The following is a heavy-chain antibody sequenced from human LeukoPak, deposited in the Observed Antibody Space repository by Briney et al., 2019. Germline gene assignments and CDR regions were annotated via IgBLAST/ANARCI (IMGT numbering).Heavy chain of an antibody. Sequence: SETLSLTCAVYGGSFSGYYWNWIRQPPGKGLEWIGEINHSGSTNYNPSLKSRVTISVDTSKNQLSLKLSSVTAADTAVYYCARGPYSSSWYWFDPWGQGTLVTASS. CDR3: ARGPYSSSWYWFDP. CDR1: GGSFSGYY. CDR2: INHSGST. J-gene: IGHJ5*02. V-gene: IGHV4-34*01. D-gene: IGHD6-13*01.